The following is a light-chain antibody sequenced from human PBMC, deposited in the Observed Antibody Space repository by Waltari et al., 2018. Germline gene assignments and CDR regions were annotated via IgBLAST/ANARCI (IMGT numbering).Light chain of an antibody. J-gene: IGKJ1*01. CDR2: WAS. CDR3: QQYYSTPQT. Sequence: DIVMTQSPDSLAVSLGERATINCQSSQSVLYSSNNKNYLDWYQQKPGQPPKLLIYWASTRESGVPDRFSGSGSGTDFTLTISSLQAEDVAVYYCQQYYSTPQTFGQGTKVEIK. V-gene: IGKV4-1*01. CDR1: QSVLYSSNNKNY.